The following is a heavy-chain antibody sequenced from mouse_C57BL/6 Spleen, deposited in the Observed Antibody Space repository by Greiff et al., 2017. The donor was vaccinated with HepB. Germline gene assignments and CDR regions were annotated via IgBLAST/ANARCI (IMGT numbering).Heavy chain of an antibody. CDR1: GYTFTDYN. V-gene: IGHV1-22*01. Sequence: DVQLQESGPELVKPGASVKMSCKASGYTFTDYNMHWVKQSHGKSLEWIGYINPNNGGTSYNQKFKGKATLTVNKSSSTAYMELRSLTSEDSAVYYCARNYGSSWYFDVWGTGTTVTVSS. CDR3: ARNYGSSWYFDV. CDR2: INPNNGGT. D-gene: IGHD1-1*01. J-gene: IGHJ1*03.